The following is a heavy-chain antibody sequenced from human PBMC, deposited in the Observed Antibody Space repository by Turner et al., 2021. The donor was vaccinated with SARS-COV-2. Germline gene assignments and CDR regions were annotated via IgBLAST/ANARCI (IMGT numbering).Heavy chain of an antibody. V-gene: IGHV3-23*01. CDR3: AKADRVMIVVVISLFDY. Sequence: VQLLESGGGVVQLGGSLRLSRAPPGVPFSSYAMSWVPRAPGKGWEWVSGISWSGGTTYYANSVKGRFTISSDNSKNTLYLQMNSLRAEDTAVYDCAKADRVMIVVVISLFDYWGQGTLVTVSS. D-gene: IGHD3-22*01. CDR2: ISWSGGTT. CDR1: GVPFSSYA. J-gene: IGHJ4*02.